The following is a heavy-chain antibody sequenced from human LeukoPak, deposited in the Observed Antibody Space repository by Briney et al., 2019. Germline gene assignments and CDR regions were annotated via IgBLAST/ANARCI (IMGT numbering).Heavy chain of an antibody. D-gene: IGHD5-18*01. V-gene: IGHV1-69*13. CDR2: IIPIFGTA. J-gene: IGHJ5*02. CDR1: GGTFSSYA. Sequence: ASVKVSFKASGGTFSSYAISWVRQAPGQGLEWMGGIIPIFGTANYAQKFQGRVTITADESTSTAYMELSSLRSEDTAVYYCAGGRGYSYGPKEPWGQGTLVTVSS. CDR3: AGGRGYSYGPKEP.